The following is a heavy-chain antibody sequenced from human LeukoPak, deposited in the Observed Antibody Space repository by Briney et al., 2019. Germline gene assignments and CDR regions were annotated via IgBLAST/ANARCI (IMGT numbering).Heavy chain of an antibody. CDR2: IYYSGST. V-gene: IGHV4-39*01. Sequence: SETLSLTCTVSGGSISSNGYYWGWIRQPPGKGLEWIGSIYYSGSTYYSPSLKSRLTISVDTSKNQFSLKLSSVTAADTAVYYCARLRYGEGYWGQGTLVTVSS. CDR1: GGSISSNGYY. J-gene: IGHJ4*02. D-gene: IGHD4-17*01. CDR3: ARLRYGEGY.